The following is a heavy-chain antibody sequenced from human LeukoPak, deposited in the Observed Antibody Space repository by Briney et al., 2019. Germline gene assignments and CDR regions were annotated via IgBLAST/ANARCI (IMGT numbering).Heavy chain of an antibody. J-gene: IGHJ4*02. CDR1: GGTFSSYA. Sequence: ASVKVSCKASGGTFSSYAISWVRQAPGQGLEWMGWISAYNGNTNYAQKLQGRVTMTTDTSTSTAYMELRSLRSDDTAVYYCARESSFGGCFDYWGQGTLVTVSS. V-gene: IGHV1-18*01. CDR2: ISAYNGNT. CDR3: ARESSFGGCFDY. D-gene: IGHD3-10*01.